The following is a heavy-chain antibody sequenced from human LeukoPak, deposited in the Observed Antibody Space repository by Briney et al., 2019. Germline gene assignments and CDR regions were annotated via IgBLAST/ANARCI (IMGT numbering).Heavy chain of an antibody. J-gene: IGHJ3*02. CDR3: ARFRGIAAAGTGAFDI. CDR1: GFTVSSNY. D-gene: IGHD6-13*01. Sequence: QSGGSLRLSCAASGFTVSSNYMSWVRQAPGKGLEWVSVIYSGGSTYYADSVKGRFTISRDNSKNTLYLQMNSLRAEDTAVYYCARFRGIAAAGTGAFDIWGQGTMVTVS. V-gene: IGHV3-53*01. CDR2: IYSGGST.